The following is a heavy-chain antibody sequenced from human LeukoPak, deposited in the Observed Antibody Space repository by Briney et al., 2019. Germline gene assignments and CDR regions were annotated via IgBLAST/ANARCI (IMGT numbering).Heavy chain of an antibody. Sequence: GGSLRLSCAASGFTFSSYSMNWVRQAPGKGLEWVANIRQDGGLKHYVDSVKGRFTISRDNAENSLYLQMNSLRAEDTAVYYCAREIVGAIKSYFDYWGQGTLVTASS. D-gene: IGHD1-26*01. J-gene: IGHJ4*02. V-gene: IGHV3-7*01. CDR3: AREIVGAIKSYFDY. CDR1: GFTFSSYS. CDR2: IRQDGGLK.